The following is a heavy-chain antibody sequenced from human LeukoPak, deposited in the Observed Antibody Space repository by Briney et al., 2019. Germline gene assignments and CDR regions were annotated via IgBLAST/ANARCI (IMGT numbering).Heavy chain of an antibody. Sequence: AASVKVSCKVSGYILTELSVHWVRQAPGKGLEWMGGFDPEDGEKIYAQKFQGRVIMTEDTSTDTAYMELSSLRSEDTAVYYCARTRWIHYGMDVWGQGTTVTVSS. D-gene: IGHD4-23*01. CDR3: ARTRWIHYGMDV. V-gene: IGHV1-24*01. J-gene: IGHJ6*02. CDR1: GYILTELS. CDR2: FDPEDGEK.